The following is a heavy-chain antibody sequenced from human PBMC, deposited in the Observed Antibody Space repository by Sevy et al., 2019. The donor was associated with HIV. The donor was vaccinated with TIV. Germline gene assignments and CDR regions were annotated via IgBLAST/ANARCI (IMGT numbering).Heavy chain of an antibody. V-gene: IGHV3-49*04. Sequence: GGSLRLSCAVSGTNFGAFAMHWVRQAPGKGLEWVSFIRSEVYGGTTEYAASVKGRFTISRDDSKSIAYLQMSSLKTEDTAVYYCTRGRRVYADYGVDYWGQGTLVTVSS. D-gene: IGHD4-17*01. CDR2: IRSEVYGGTT. CDR1: GTNFGAFA. CDR3: TRGRRVYADYGVDY. J-gene: IGHJ4*02.